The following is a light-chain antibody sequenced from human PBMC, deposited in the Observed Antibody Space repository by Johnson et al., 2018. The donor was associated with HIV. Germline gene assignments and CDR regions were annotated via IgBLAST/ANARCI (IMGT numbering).Light chain of an antibody. Sequence: QSVLTQPPSVSAAPGQKVTISCSGSRSNIGNNYVSWYQQLPGTAPKLLIYENNKRPSGIPDRFSGSKSGTSATLGITGLQTGDEAAYYCGRWDDSLSTYVFGTVTKVTVL. V-gene: IGLV1-51*02. CDR2: ENN. CDR1: RSNIGNNY. J-gene: IGLJ1*01. CDR3: GRWDDSLSTYV.